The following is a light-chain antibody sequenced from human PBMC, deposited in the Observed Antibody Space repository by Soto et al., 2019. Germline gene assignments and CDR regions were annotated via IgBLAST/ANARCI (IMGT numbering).Light chain of an antibody. CDR3: QEYNSYSLT. V-gene: IGKV1-5*01. CDR2: DAS. J-gene: IGKJ4*01. Sequence: DIQITQSPSTLSASVGDRVTITCRASQSISSWLAWYQQKPGKAPKLLIYDASSLESGVPSRFSGSGSGTEFTLTISSLQPDDFASDYCQEYNSYSLTFGGGTKVDIK. CDR1: QSISSW.